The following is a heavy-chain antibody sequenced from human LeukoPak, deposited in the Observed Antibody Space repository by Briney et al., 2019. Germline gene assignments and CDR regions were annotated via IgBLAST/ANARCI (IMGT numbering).Heavy chain of an antibody. D-gene: IGHD3-22*01. CDR3: ARRGGDSGGYKLYYFDY. Sequence: SETLSLTCAVSDYPISSNYFWGWIRQPPGKGLEWIGGIYHSGTTCYNPSLKSRVTFLLDTSKNQFSLKLSSVTAADTAVYYCARRGGDSGGYKLYYFDYWGQGTLVTVSS. J-gene: IGHJ4*02. CDR2: IYHSGTT. V-gene: IGHV4-38-2*01. CDR1: DYPISSNYF.